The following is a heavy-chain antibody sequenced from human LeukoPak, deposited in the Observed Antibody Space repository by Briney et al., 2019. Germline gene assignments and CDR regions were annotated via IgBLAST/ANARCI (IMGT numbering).Heavy chain of an antibody. CDR1: RFTFSDAW. CDR2: IKSKTDGGTT. D-gene: IGHD1-26*01. V-gene: IGHV3-15*01. Sequence: GGSLRLSCAASRFTFSDAWMSWVRQAPGKGLEWVGRIKSKTDGGTTDYAAPVKGRFTISRDDSKNTLYLQMNSLKTEDTAVYYCTTRGGSFSIFDYWGQGTLVTVSS. CDR3: TTRGGSFSIFDY. J-gene: IGHJ4*02.